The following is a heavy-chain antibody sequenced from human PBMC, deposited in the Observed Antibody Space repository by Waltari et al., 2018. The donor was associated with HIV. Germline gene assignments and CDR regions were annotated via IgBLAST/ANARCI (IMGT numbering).Heavy chain of an antibody. D-gene: IGHD2-15*01. J-gene: IGHJ5*02. V-gene: IGHV4-38-2*01. Sequence: QVQLQESGPGLVKLSETLSLTCAVSGYPISSGYYWGWIRQPPGKGLEWIGSIHHSGSTYYNPSLKSRVTLSVDTSKNHFSLKLNSVTAADKAVYYCAGEVGYCSGGTCYSGWFDPWGQGTLVTVSS. CDR3: AGEVGYCSGGTCYSGWFDP. CDR2: IHHSGST. CDR1: GYPISSGYY.